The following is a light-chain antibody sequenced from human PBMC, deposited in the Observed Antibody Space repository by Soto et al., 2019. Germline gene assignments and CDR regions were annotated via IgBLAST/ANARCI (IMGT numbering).Light chain of an antibody. CDR3: QHYNKWPPWT. Sequence: EIEMTQSPATLSVSPGERATLSCRASQSVSTNVAWYQQKPGQAPRLLIYGASIRATTTPAKFSGSGSGTEFTLTISSLQSEGFAVYYCQHYNKWPPWTFGQGTKVEIK. V-gene: IGKV3-15*01. CDR2: GAS. J-gene: IGKJ1*01. CDR1: QSVSTN.